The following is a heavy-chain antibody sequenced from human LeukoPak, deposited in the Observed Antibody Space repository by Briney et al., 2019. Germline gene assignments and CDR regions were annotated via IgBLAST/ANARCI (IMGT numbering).Heavy chain of an antibody. D-gene: IGHD2-15*01. Sequence: SETLFLTCAVSGYSISSGYYWGWIRQPPGKGLEWIGSIYHSGSTYYNPSLKSRVTISVDTSKNQFSLKLSSVTAADTAVYYCARDSGTIPSGGSDNWFDPWGQGTLVTVSS. CDR2: IYHSGST. J-gene: IGHJ5*02. V-gene: IGHV4-38-2*02. CDR1: GYSISSGYY. CDR3: ARDSGTIPSGGSDNWFDP.